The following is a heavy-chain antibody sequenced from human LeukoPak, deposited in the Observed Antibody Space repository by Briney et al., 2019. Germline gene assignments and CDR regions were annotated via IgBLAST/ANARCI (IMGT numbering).Heavy chain of an antibody. CDR1: GGTFSSYD. D-gene: IGHD6-13*01. Sequence: ASVKVSCKASGGTFSSYDINWVRQATGQGLEWMGWMNPNSGNTGYAQKFQGRVTITRNTSISTAYMELSSLRSEDTAVYYCARVAVDSSSWLFSGAGVLFDYWGQGTLVTVSS. CDR3: ARVAVDSSSWLFSGAGVLFDY. CDR2: MNPNSGNT. V-gene: IGHV1-8*03. J-gene: IGHJ4*02.